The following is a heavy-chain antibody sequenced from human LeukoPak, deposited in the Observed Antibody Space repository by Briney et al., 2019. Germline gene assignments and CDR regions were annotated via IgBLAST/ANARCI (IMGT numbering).Heavy chain of an antibody. CDR3: AQTVGQRGSLTIFGVVRY. Sequence: PGGSLRLSCAASGFTFSSYGMHWVRQAPGKGLEWVAVISYDGSNKYYADSVKGRFTISRDNSKNTLYLQMNSLRPEDTAVYYCAQTVGQRGSLTIFGVVRYWGQGTLVTVSS. V-gene: IGHV3-30*18. D-gene: IGHD3-3*01. CDR2: ISYDGSNK. CDR1: GFTFSSYG. J-gene: IGHJ4*02.